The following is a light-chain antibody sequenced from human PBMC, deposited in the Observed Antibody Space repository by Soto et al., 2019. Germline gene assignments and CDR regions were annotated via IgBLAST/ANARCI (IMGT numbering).Light chain of an antibody. CDR1: QSVSSSY. CDR3: QLYGSSST. CDR2: DAS. V-gene: IGKV3D-20*01. Sequence: EIVLTQSPATLSLSPGERATLSCGASQSVSSSYLDWYQQKPGLAPRLLIYDASIRATGIPDRFSGSGSGADFPLTISRLEPEDFGVYYCQLYGSSSTFGQGTKGEIK. J-gene: IGKJ1*01.